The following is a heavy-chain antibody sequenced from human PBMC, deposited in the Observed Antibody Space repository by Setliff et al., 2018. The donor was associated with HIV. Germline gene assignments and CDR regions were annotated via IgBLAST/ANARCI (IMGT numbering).Heavy chain of an antibody. CDR1: GGSFSGYY. J-gene: IGHJ4*01. V-gene: IGHV4-34*01. D-gene: IGHD2-21*02. CDR3: VRWYYCVSGACYRADY. Sequence: PSETLSLTCAVYGGSFSGYYWSWVRQTPGKGLEWIGEMNQSGTTNYNPSLKSRVTMSIDTSERQFSLKLTSVTAADTAVYYCVRWYYCVSGACYRADYWGHGTLVTVSS. CDR2: MNQSGTT.